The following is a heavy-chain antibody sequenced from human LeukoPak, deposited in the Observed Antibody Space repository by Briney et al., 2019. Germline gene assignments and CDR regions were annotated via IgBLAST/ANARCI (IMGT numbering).Heavy chain of an antibody. CDR3: ARETPLSGYSYGYGGYYYYYMDV. J-gene: IGHJ6*03. CDR2: FSDYNGNT. V-gene: IGHV1-18*01. CDR1: GYTFTSYG. Sequence: ASVKVSCKASGYTFTSYGISWVRQAPGQGLEWMGWFSDYNGNTKYAQKLQGRVTMTTDTSTSTAYMELRSLRSDDTAVYYCARETPLSGYSYGYGGYYYYYMDVWGKGTTVTVSS. D-gene: IGHD5-18*01.